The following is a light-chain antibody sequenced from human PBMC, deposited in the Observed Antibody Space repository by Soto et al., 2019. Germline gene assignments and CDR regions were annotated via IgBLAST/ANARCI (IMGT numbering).Light chain of an antibody. Sequence: EVVLTQSPGTLSLSPGERATLFCRASQSVSNSYLAWYQQKPGQAPRLLIYGASTRATDIPDRFSGSGSGTDFTLTISRLEPEDFAVYYCQQYGSSSLTFGGGTKVEIK. CDR3: QQYGSSSLT. V-gene: IGKV3-20*01. CDR1: QSVSNSY. CDR2: GAS. J-gene: IGKJ4*01.